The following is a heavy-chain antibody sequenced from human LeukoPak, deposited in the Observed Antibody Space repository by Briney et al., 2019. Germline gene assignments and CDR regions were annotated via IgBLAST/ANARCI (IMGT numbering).Heavy chain of an antibody. Sequence: PSETLSLTCTVSGGSISSGSYYWGWIRQPPGKGLEWIGSIYYSGSTYYNPSLKSRVTISVDTSKNQFSLKLSSVTAADTAVYYCARDWNSGIAAAGWFDPWGQGTLVTVSS. CDR1: GGSISSGSYY. J-gene: IGHJ5*02. CDR2: IYYSGST. D-gene: IGHD6-13*01. V-gene: IGHV4-39*07. CDR3: ARDWNSGIAAAGWFDP.